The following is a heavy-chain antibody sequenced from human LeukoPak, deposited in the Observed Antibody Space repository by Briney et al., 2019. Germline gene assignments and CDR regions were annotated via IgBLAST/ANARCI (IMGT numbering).Heavy chain of an antibody. D-gene: IGHD3-22*01. CDR3: ARLKDYYDSSGDYGMDV. J-gene: IGHJ6*02. CDR1: GYSFTSYW. CDR2: IYPGDSDT. V-gene: IGHV5-51*01. Sequence: GESLNISCKGSGYSFTSYWIGWVRQMPGKGLEWMGIIYPGDSDTRYSPSFQGQVTISADKSISTAYLQWSSLKASDTAMYYCARLKDYYDSSGDYGMDVWGQGTTVTVSS.